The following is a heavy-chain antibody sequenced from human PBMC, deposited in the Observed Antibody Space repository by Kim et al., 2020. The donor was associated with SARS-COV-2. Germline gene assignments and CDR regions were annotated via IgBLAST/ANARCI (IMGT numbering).Heavy chain of an antibody. D-gene: IGHD3-3*01. Sequence: SETLSLTCTVSGGSISSGDYYWSWIRQPPGKGLEWIGYIYYSGSTYYNSSLKSRVTISVDTSKNQFSLKLSSVTAADTAVYYCARTKRITIFGVVQWFDPWGQGTLVTVSS. CDR1: GGSISSGDYY. CDR2: IYYSGST. CDR3: ARTKRITIFGVVQWFDP. V-gene: IGHV4-30-4*01. J-gene: IGHJ5*02.